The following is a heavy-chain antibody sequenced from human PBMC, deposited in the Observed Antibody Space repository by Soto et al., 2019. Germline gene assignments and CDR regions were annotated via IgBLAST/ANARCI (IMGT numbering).Heavy chain of an antibody. CDR3: ARSDGRY. J-gene: IGHJ4*02. CDR2: IYYSGST. Sequence: PSETLSLTCTVSGGSMSSSNWWNWVRQSPGKGLEWIGYIYYSGSTNYNPSLKSRVTISVDTSKNQFSLKLSSVTAADTAVYYCARSDGRYWGQGTLVTVSS. V-gene: IGHV4-4*02. CDR1: GGSMSSSNW.